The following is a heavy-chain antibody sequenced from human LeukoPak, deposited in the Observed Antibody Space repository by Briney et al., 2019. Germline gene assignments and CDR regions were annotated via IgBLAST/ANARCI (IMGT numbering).Heavy chain of an antibody. CDR1: GYSFANYW. V-gene: IGHV5-51*01. J-gene: IGHJ3*02. CDR2: IYPGDSQT. D-gene: IGHD3-22*01. Sequence: GESLKISCKGSGYSFANYWIGWVRQMPGKGLEWMGIIYPGDSQTRYSPSFQGQVTISADKFISTAYLQWSSLKASDTAMYYCARGDSSGYYPDDVFDIWGQGTMVTVSS. CDR3: ARGDSSGYYPDDVFDI.